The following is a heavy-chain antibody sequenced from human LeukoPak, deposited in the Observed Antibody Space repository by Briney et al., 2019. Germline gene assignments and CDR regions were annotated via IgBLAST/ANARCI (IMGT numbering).Heavy chain of an antibody. CDR3: ARAAYDIFTLAPDPANDY. D-gene: IGHD3-22*01. J-gene: IGHJ4*02. V-gene: IGHV1-69*13. Sequence: SVKVSCKASGGTFSSYAISWVRQAPGQGLEWMGGIIPIFGTANYAQKFQGRVTITADESASTAYMELSSLRSDDTAVYYCARAAYDIFTLAPDPANDYWGQGTLVTVSS. CDR2: IIPIFGTA. CDR1: GGTFSSYA.